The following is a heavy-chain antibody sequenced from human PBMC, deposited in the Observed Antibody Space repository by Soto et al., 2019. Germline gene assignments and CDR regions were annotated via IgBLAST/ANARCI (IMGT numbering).Heavy chain of an antibody. Sequence: QVQLVQSGGEVKKPGASVKVSCQASGYTFSDYAMSWVRQAPGQGLXWXXXISASTGNTDQAQNFQGRVVLTLDTXXXXXXXXXXXXXXXXXXXXXXXXXXXXXXXXXXXWHFDLWGRGTLVTVSS. V-gene: IGHV1-18*01. CDR3: XXXXXXXXXXXXXWHFDL. CDR2: ISASTGNT. J-gene: IGHJ2*01. CDR1: GYTFSDYA.